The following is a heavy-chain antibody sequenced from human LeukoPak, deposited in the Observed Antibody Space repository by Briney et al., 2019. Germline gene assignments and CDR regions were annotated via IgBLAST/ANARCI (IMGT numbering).Heavy chain of an antibody. J-gene: IGHJ3*02. CDR3: ARHRMYYYDSSGRGVADAFDI. Sequence: TSETLSLTCTVSGGSISSSSYYWGWIRQPPGKGLEWIGSIYYSGSTYYNPSLKSRVTISVDTSKYQFSLKLSSVTAADTAVYYCARHRMYYYDSSGRGVADAFDIWGQGTMVTVSS. CDR2: IYYSGST. CDR1: GGSISSSSYY. D-gene: IGHD3-22*01. V-gene: IGHV4-39*01.